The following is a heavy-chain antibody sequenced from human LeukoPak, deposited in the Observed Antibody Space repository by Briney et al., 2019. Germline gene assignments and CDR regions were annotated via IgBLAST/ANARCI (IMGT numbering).Heavy chain of an antibody. Sequence: SETLSLTCVVSGDSITSGRYFWSWIRQPAGKGLEWIGRIYTSGSTNYNPSLGSRITISLDTSKNQFSLKLNSVTAADTAVYYCVRDQSEFDSWGQGTVVTVSS. CDR1: GDSITSGRYF. CDR2: IYTSGST. CDR3: VRDQSEFDS. V-gene: IGHV4-61*02. J-gene: IGHJ4*02.